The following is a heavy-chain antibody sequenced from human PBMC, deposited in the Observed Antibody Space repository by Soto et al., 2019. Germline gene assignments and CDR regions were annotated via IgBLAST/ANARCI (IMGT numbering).Heavy chain of an antibody. Sequence: QERLQESGPGLVKPSETLSLTCSVSGGFVRTYYWSWLRHPAGKGLEWIGLIYGGGSTKFNPSLKSRVTMSVDTSKNVFSLKLTSVTAADTATYYCARLRGHYYDSVAYDPQGLDLWGQGTLVTVSS. D-gene: IGHD3-22*01. CDR3: ARLRGHYYDSVAYDPQGLDL. CDR2: IYGGGST. V-gene: IGHV4-4*07. J-gene: IGHJ5*02. CDR1: GGFVRTYY.